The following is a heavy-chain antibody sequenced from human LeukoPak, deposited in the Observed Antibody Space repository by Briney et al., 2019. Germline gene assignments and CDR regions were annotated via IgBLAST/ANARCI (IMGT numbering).Heavy chain of an antibody. D-gene: IGHD6-25*01. CDR1: GIIVGNNY. CDR3: ARGDSSGYDY. CDR2: IYGGGST. V-gene: IGHV3-53*01. J-gene: IGHJ4*02. Sequence: GGSLRLSCAASGIIVGNNYMSWVRQAPGKGLERVSVIYGGGSTYYAGSVKGRFTISRDKSKNTVFLQMNSLRAEDTAVYYCARGDSSGYDYWGQGTLVTVSS.